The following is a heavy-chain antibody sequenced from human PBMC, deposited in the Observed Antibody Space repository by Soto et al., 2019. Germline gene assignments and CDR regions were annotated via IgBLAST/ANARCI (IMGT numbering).Heavy chain of an antibody. Sequence: SETLSLTCTVSDDSISSGCYYWSWIRQHPGKGLEWIGYISDSGRTYYNPSLKSRVTISADTSKNQFSLKLRFVTAADTAVYYCARKYSGSKNFDYWGQGTLVTVCS. V-gene: IGHV4-31*03. CDR3: ARKYSGSKNFDY. CDR1: DDSISSGCYY. CDR2: ISDSGRT. D-gene: IGHD3-10*01. J-gene: IGHJ4*02.